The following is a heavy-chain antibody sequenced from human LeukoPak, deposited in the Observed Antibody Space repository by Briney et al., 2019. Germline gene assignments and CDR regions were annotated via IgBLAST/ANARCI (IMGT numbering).Heavy chain of an antibody. CDR3: ARDRGPEWWGSFDC. CDR1: RYTFTGYY. D-gene: IGHD3-16*01. CDR2: INSNSGGT. J-gene: IGHJ4*02. V-gene: IGHV1-2*02. Sequence: GASVKVSCKASRYTFTGYYIHWVRLAPGQGLQWMGWINSNSGGTNYAQKFQGRVTMTRDTSISTAYMDLSSLISDDTAVYYCARDRGPEWWGSFDCWGQGTLVTVSS.